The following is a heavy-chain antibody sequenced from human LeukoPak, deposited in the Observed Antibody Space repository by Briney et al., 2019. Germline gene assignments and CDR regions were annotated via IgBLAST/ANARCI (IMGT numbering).Heavy chain of an antibody. Sequence: GGSLRLSCAASGFTFDDYVMHWVRQAPGKGLEWVSGISWNSGSIGYADSVKGRFTISRDNAKNSLYLQMSSLRAEDTASYYCAKDITYSSSWSAFDIWGQGTMVTVSS. D-gene: IGHD6-13*01. CDR1: GFTFDDYV. V-gene: IGHV3-9*01. CDR2: ISWNSGSI. J-gene: IGHJ3*02. CDR3: AKDITYSSSWSAFDI.